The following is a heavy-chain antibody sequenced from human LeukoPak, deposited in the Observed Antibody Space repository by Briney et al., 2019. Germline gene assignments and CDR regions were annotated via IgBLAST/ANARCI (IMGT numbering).Heavy chain of an antibody. CDR2: IYYSGST. CDR1: GVSISSYY. V-gene: IGHV4-59*12. J-gene: IGHJ4*02. D-gene: IGHD3-3*01. Sequence: SETLSLTCTVSGVSISSYYWSWIRQPPGKGLEWIGYIYYSGSTNYNPSLKNRDTISLDTSKNQFSLGLTSVTAADTAVYYCARAPGGWLLYYFDYWGQGTLVTVSS. CDR3: ARAPGGWLLYYFDY.